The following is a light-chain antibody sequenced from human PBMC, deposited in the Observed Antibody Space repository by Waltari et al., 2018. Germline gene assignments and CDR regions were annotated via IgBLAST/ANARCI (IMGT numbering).Light chain of an antibody. CDR3: QQYNNWLTWT. V-gene: IGKV3-15*01. J-gene: IGKJ1*01. Sequence: EGVMTLSPDSLSVSPGARVTLTSRASRSVSTNLAWYHQRRGQAPRPLIYGASTRATGIPVRFSGSGSVTEFTLTISSLQSEDLGTYYCQQYNNWLTWTFGPGTKVEI. CDR1: RSVSTN. CDR2: GAS.